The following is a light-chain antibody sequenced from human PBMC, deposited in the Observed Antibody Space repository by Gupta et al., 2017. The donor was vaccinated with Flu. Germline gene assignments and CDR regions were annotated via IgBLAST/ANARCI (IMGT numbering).Light chain of an antibody. CDR3: QQSYSSPRM. CDR2: AAT. CDR1: QNVYRY. V-gene: IGKV1-39*01. J-gene: IGKJ1*01. Sequence: GDRVNITCRASQNVYRYLNWYQQKPGQAPKLLIYAATGLHSGVPSRLSGSTSGTDFTLTISGLQLEDFATYYCQQSYSSPRMFGQGTKVDVK.